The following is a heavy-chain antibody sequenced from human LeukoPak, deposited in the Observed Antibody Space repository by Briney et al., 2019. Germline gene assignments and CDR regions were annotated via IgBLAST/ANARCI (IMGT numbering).Heavy chain of an antibody. CDR1: GYTFTSYG. V-gene: IGHV1-18*01. CDR2: ISAYNGNT. CDR3: ARAGTNGSGSYYKLGWFDP. J-gene: IGHJ5*02. D-gene: IGHD3-10*01. Sequence: ASVKVSCKASGYTFTSYGISWVRQAPGQGLEWMGWISAYNGNTNYAQKLQGRVTMTTDTSTSTAYMELRSLRSDDTAVYYCARAGTNGSGSYYKLGWFDPWGQGTLVTVSS.